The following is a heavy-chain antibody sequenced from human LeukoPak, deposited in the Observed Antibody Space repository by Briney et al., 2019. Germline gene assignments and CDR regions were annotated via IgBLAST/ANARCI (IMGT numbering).Heavy chain of an antibody. D-gene: IGHD2-21*02. CDR2: INPNSGGT. V-gene: IGHV1-2*04. CDR1: GYTFTGYY. CDR3: ARAREEVTYDY. Sequence: ASVKVSCKASGYTFTGYYMHWVRQAPRQGLEWMGWINPNSGGTNYAQKFQGWVTMTRDTSISTVYMELSRLRSDDTAVYYCARAREEVTYDYWGQGTLVTVSS. J-gene: IGHJ4*02.